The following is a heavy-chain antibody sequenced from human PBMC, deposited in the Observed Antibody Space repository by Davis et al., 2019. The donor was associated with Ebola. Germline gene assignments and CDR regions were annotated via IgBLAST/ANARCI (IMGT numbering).Heavy chain of an antibody. CDR1: GFSFINYA. V-gene: IGHV3-49*03. J-gene: IGHJ6*03. Sequence: GESLKISCPASGFSFINYAMSWFRQAPGKGLEWVGFIRSKAYGGTTEYAASVKGRFTISRDDSKSIAYLQMNSLRAEDTAVYYCARAHYMYVWGKGTTVTVSS. CDR2: IRSKAYGGTT. CDR3: ARAHYMYV.